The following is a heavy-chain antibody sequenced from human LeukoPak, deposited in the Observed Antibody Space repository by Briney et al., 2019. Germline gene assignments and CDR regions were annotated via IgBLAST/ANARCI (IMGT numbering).Heavy chain of an antibody. Sequence: GGSLGLSCAASGFTFSSYAMHWVRQAPGKGLEWVAVISYDGSNKYYADSVKGRFTISRDNSKNTLYLQMNSLRAEDTAVYYCARDRADVDTAMDDAFDIWGQGTMVTVSS. J-gene: IGHJ3*02. CDR1: GFTFSSYA. CDR2: ISYDGSNK. D-gene: IGHD5-18*01. V-gene: IGHV3-30*04. CDR3: ARDRADVDTAMDDAFDI.